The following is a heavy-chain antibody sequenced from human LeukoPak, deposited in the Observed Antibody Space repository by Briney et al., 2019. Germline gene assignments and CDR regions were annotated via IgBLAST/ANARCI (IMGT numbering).Heavy chain of an antibody. CDR1: GYTFTGYY. CDR3: ARVWNYHDSSGYLEYFQE. Sequence: GASVKVSCKASGYTFTGYYMHWVRQAPGQGLEWMGWINPNSGGTKHAQKFQGRVTMTRDTSISTAYMELSSLRSDDTAVYYCARVWNYHDSSGYLEYFQEWGQGTLVTVSS. V-gene: IGHV1-2*02. J-gene: IGHJ1*01. D-gene: IGHD3-22*01. CDR2: INPNSGGT.